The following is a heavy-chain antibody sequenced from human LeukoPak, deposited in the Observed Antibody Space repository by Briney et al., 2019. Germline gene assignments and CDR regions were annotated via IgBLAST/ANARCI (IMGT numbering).Heavy chain of an antibody. CDR3: ATDSRRGIYDAFDI. Sequence: TGGSLRLSCTASGFNLSSYEVNWVRQAPGKGLEWLSYIISSSSTTYYADSVKGRFTISRDNAKNSVYLQMTSLRAEDTAVYYCATDSRRGIYDAFDIWGQGTMVTVSS. J-gene: IGHJ3*02. V-gene: IGHV3-48*03. CDR1: GFNLSSYE. CDR2: IISSSSTT. D-gene: IGHD3-22*01.